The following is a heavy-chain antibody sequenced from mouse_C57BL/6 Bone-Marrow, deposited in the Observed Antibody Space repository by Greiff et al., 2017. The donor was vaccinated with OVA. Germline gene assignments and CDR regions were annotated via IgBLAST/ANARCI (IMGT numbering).Heavy chain of an antibody. J-gene: IGHJ3*01. CDR2: IDPSASYT. CDR1: GYTFTSYW. D-gene: IGHD2-3*01. V-gene: IGHV1-50*01. Sequence: QVQLQQPGAELVKPGASVKLSCKASGYTFTSYWMQWVKQRPGQGLEWIGEIDPSASYTNYNQKFKGKATLTVDTSASTAYMQLSSLTSEDSAVYYCARGEGGYYVPFAYWGQGTLVTVSA. CDR3: ARGEGGYYVPFAY.